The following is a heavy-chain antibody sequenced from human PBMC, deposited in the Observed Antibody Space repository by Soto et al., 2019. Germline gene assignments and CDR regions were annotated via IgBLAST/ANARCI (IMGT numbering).Heavy chain of an antibody. CDR2: ISSNGGST. J-gene: IGHJ4*02. Sequence: EVQLVESGGGLVQPGGSLRLSCAASGFTFSSYAMHWVRQAPGKGLEYVSAISSNGGSTYYANSVKGRFTRSRDNSKNTLYLQVGSVRAEDMAVYYCARVAKAARTFDYWGQGTLVTVSS. D-gene: IGHD6-6*01. CDR1: GFTFSSYA. V-gene: IGHV3-64*01. CDR3: ARVAKAARTFDY.